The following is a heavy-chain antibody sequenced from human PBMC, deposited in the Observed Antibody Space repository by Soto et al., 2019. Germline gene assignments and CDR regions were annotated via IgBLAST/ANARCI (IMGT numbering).Heavy chain of an antibody. CDR1: GFTFGDYA. J-gene: IGHJ6*03. D-gene: IGHD3-10*01. CDR3: TSSADYGSGSYYKQPTYYYMDV. Sequence: GGSLRLSCTASGFTFGDYAMSWFRQAPGKGQEWVGFIRSKAYGGTTEYAASVKGRFTISRDDSKSIAYLQMNSLKTEDTAVYYCTSSADYGSGSYYKQPTYYYMDVWGKGTTVTVSS. CDR2: IRSKAYGGTT. V-gene: IGHV3-49*03.